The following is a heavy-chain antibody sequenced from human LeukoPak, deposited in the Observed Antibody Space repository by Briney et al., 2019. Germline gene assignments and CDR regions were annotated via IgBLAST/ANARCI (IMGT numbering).Heavy chain of an antibody. CDR2: IYYSGST. CDR1: GGSISSGGYY. CDR3: ARERVVPAAMAYYYYGMDV. J-gene: IGHJ6*02. Sequence: PSETLSLTCTVSGGSISSGGYYWSWIRQHPGKGLEWIGYIYYSGSTYYNPSLKSRVTISVDTSKNQFSLKLSSVTAADTAVYYCARERVVPAAMAYYYYGMDVWGQGTTVTVSS. V-gene: IGHV4-31*03. D-gene: IGHD2-2*01.